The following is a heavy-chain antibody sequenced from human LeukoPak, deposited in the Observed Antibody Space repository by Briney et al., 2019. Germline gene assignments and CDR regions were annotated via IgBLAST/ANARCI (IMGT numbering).Heavy chain of an antibody. CDR1: GFSFSSYE. CDR2: IRKDGSQK. V-gene: IGHV3-7*01. J-gene: IGHJ4*02. CDR3: ARESGLVTSEVDFDY. Sequence: PGGSLRLSCAASGFSFSSYEMNWVRQAPGEGLEWVATIRKDGSQKYYVDSVKGRFTISRDNAKNALYLQMNSLRAEDTAVYYCARESGLVTSEVDFDYWGQGTLVTVSS. D-gene: IGHD2-21*02.